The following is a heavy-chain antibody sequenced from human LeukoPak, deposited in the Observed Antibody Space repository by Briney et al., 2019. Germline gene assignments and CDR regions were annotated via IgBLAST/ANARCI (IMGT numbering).Heavy chain of an antibody. D-gene: IGHD3-22*01. CDR2: IYYSRST. V-gene: IGHV4-31*03. J-gene: IGHJ4*02. CDR3: ARGLPYDSSGYYFDGFDH. CDR1: GGSISRGGYY. Sequence: PSQTLSLTCTVSGGSISRGGYYWSWIRQHPGKGLEWIGYIYYSRSTYYNPSLKSRVTISVDTSKNQFSLKLNSVTAADTAVYYGARGLPYDSSGYYFDGFDHWGQGTLVTVSS.